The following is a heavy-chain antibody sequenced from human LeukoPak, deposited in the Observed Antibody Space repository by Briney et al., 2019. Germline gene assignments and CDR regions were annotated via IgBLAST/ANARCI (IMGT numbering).Heavy chain of an antibody. CDR1: GFTFSYYD. Sequence: GGSLRLSCAASGFTFSYYDMNWVRQAPGKGLEWVSYISSSGSTIYYADSVKGRFTISRDNAKNSLYLQMNSLRVEDTAVYYCATSYADYTEYFHYWGQGTLVTVSS. J-gene: IGHJ1*01. CDR2: ISSSGSTI. D-gene: IGHD4-17*01. V-gene: IGHV3-48*03. CDR3: ATSYADYTEYFHY.